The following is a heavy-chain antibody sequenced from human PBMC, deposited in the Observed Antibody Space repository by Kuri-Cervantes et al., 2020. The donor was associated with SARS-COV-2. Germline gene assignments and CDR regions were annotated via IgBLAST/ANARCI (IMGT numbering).Heavy chain of an antibody. J-gene: IGHJ5*02. Sequence: ESLKISCTVSRGSISSSSYYWGWIRQPPGKGLEWIGSIYHSGSTYYNPSLKSRVTISVDTSKNQFSLKLSSVTAADTAVYYCARGIVVVPAAIRGELYNWFDPWGQGTLVTVSS. D-gene: IGHD2-2*02. CDR3: ARGIVVVPAAIRGELYNWFDP. CDR2: IYHSGST. CDR1: RGSISSSSYY. V-gene: IGHV4-39*07.